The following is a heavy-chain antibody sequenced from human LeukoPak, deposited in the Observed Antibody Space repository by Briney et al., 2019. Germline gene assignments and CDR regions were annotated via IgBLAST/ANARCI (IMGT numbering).Heavy chain of an antibody. CDR3: VKGQEVVYAPTFDY. Sequence: PGGSLRLSCSASGFTLNSYAIHWVRQAPGKGLEYVSSIGTNGISTYYADSVTGRFTISRDNSKNSLYLQMSSLRAEDTAVYYCVKGQEVVYAPTFDYWGQGTLVTVSS. J-gene: IGHJ4*02. V-gene: IGHV3-64D*09. D-gene: IGHD2-8*02. CDR1: GFTLNSYA. CDR2: IGTNGIST.